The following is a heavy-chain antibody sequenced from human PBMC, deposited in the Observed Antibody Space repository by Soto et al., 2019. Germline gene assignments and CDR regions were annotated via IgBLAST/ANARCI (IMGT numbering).Heavy chain of an antibody. D-gene: IGHD3-3*01. CDR2: ISSYNGNT. V-gene: IGHV1-18*04. CDR3: ARDRPPYLEWMSQRGWFDP. CDR1: GYTFTNYG. Sequence: QVQLVQSGAEVRKPGASVKVSCKASGYTFTNYGINWVRQAPGRGPEWMGWISSYNGNTNYAQNLQGRLTMSTDTPTNTAYMELRSLRSDDTAVYYCARDRPPYLEWMSQRGWFDPWGQGTLVTVSS. J-gene: IGHJ5*02.